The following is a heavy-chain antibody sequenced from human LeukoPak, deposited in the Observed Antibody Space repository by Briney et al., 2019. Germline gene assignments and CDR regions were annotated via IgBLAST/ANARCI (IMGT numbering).Heavy chain of an antibody. CDR3: ARVGAAADVDY. CDR2: ISSSGSTI. V-gene: IGHV3-48*03. D-gene: IGHD6-13*01. CDR1: GFTFSSYE. Sequence: GGSLRLSCAASGFTFSSYEMNWVRQAPGKGLEWVSYISSSGSTIYYADSVKGRFTISRANAKNSLYLQMNRLRAEDTAVYYCARVGAAADVDYWGQGTLVTVSS. J-gene: IGHJ4*02.